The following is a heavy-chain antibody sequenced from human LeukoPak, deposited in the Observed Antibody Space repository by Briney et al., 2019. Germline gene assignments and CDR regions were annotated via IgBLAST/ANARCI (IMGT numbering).Heavy chain of an antibody. CDR3: AKDHVEMADELFDY. Sequence: GGSLRLSCAAAGFTFSSYGMHWVRQAPGKGLEWVAVIWYDGSNKYYADSVKGRFTISRDNSKNTLYLQMNSLRAEDTAVYHCAKDHVEMADELFDYWGQGTLVTVSS. D-gene: IGHD5-24*01. CDR1: GFTFSSYG. J-gene: IGHJ4*02. V-gene: IGHV3-33*06. CDR2: IWYDGSNK.